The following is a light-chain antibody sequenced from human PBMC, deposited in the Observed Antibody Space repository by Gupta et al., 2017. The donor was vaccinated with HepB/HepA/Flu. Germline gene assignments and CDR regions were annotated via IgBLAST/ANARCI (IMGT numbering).Light chain of an antibody. CDR3: SSYTSSSTLWV. CDR1: SSDVGRYNY. Sequence: QSALTQPASVSASPGQSISISCTGTSSDVGRYNYVSWYQHHPGKAPKVVIYDVINRPSGVSNRFSGSKSGNTASLTISGLQAEDEADYYCSSYTSSSTLWVFGGGTKLTVL. J-gene: IGLJ3*02. V-gene: IGLV2-14*03. CDR2: DVI.